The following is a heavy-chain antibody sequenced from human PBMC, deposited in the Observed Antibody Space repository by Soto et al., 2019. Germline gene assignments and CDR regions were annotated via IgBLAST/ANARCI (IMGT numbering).Heavy chain of an antibody. V-gene: IGHV4-59*01. D-gene: IGHD3-9*01. CDR2: MHSNGNA. CDR1: GATMRDYY. J-gene: IGHJ4*02. CDR3: VRSGQTFEKVL. Sequence: SANLTLTCTVSGATMRDYYGTWIRQPPGRGLEWIGFMHSNGNANYSSSLKGRAAISVDTYNNQFSLILTSVTAADTAVYYCVRSGQTFEKVLWGQGTRVTVSA.